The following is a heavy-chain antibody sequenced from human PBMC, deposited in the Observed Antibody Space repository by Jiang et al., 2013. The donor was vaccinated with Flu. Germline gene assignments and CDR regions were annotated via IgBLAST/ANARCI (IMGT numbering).Heavy chain of an antibody. CDR1: TFSSYG. CDR3: AKDREGGSLNFDY. D-gene: IGHD2-15*01. Sequence: TFSSYGMHWVRQAPGKGLEWVAVISYDGSNKYYADSVKGRFTISRDNSKNTLYLQMNSLRAEDTAVYYCAKDREGGSLNFDYWGQGTLVTVSS. V-gene: IGHV3-30*18. J-gene: IGHJ4*02. CDR2: ISYDGSNK.